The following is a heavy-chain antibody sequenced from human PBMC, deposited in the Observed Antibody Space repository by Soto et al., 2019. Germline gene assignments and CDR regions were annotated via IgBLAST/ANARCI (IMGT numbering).Heavy chain of an antibody. Sequence: SETLSLTCTVSGGSISSGGYYWSWIRQHPGKGLEWIGYIYYSGSTYYNPSLKSRVTISVDTSKNQFSLKLSSVTAADTAVYYCARGDILTGYPYYYYGMDVCGQGTTVTVYS. CDR2: IYYSGST. CDR1: GGSISSGGYY. V-gene: IGHV4-31*03. D-gene: IGHD3-9*01. CDR3: ARGDILTGYPYYYYGMDV. J-gene: IGHJ6*02.